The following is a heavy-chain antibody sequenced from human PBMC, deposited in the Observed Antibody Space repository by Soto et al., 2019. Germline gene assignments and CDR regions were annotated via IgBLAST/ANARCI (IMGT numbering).Heavy chain of an antibody. D-gene: IGHD6-6*01. V-gene: IGHV5-51*01. Sequence: GESLKISCKGSGYSFTSYWIGWVRQMPGKGLEWMGIIYPGDSDTRYNPSFQGQVTISADKSISTAYLQWSSLKASDTDMYYCARGSPSYYYYYYMDVWGKGTTVTVSS. CDR1: GYSFTSYW. CDR2: IYPGDSDT. CDR3: ARGSPSYYYYYYMDV. J-gene: IGHJ6*03.